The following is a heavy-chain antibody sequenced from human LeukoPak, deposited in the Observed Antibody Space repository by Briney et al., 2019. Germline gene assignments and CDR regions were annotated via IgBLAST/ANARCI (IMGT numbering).Heavy chain of an antibody. CDR2: ISSSGSTI. CDR1: GFTFSDYY. V-gene: IGHV3-11*01. J-gene: IGHJ4*02. Sequence: GGSLRLSCAASGFTFSDYYMSWIRQAPGKGLEWVSYISSSGSTIYYADSVKGRFTISRDNAKNSLYLQMNSLRAEDTAVYYCARGWYYDSSGYPGGDFDYWGQGTLVTVSS. D-gene: IGHD3-22*01. CDR3: ARGWYYDSSGYPGGDFDY.